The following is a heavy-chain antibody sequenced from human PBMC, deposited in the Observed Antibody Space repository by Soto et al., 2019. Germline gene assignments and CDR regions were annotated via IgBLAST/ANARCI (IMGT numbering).Heavy chain of an antibody. CDR1: GGSFSGYY. CDR2: INHSGST. V-gene: IGHV4-34*01. J-gene: IGHJ4*02. Sequence: SETLSLTCAVYGGSFSGYYWSWIRQPPGKGLEWIGEINHSGSTNYNPSLKSRVTISVDTSKNQFSLKLSSVTAADTAVYYCARGISSEALDYWGQGTLVTVSS. CDR3: ARGISSEALDY. D-gene: IGHD2-21*01.